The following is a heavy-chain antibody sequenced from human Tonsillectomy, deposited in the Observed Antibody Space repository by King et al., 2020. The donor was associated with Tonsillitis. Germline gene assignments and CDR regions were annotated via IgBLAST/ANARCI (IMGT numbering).Heavy chain of an antibody. J-gene: IGHJ5*02. CDR3: SRGGSSGWSWFDP. D-gene: IGHD6-19*01. Sequence: VQLVESGGGLVQPGGSLRLSCAASGFTFSSYWMSWVRQAPGKGLEWVANIKQDGSEKYYVASVKGRFTISRDNAKNSLYLQMNSLRAEDTAVYYCSRGGSSGWSWFDPWGQGTLVTVSS. CDR2: IKQDGSEK. V-gene: IGHV3-7*01. CDR1: GFTFSSYW.